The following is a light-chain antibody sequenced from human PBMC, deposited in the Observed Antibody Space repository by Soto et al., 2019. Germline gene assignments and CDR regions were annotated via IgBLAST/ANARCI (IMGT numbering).Light chain of an antibody. J-gene: IGKJ1*01. Sequence: IFIAQSSATLSVSASEIASLSCRASQSVSSNLAWYQQKPGQAPSLLIYGAFTRATGIPARFSGTGSGTEFTLTISSLQSEDFALYYCQQYNDWPLTFGKGTKVDI. CDR1: QSVSSN. CDR2: GAF. V-gene: IGKV3-15*01. CDR3: QQYNDWPLT.